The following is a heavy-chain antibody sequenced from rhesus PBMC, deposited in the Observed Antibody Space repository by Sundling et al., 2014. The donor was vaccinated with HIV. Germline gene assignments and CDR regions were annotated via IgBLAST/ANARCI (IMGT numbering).Heavy chain of an antibody. D-gene: IGHD1-32*01. CDR1: GASISSTNW. CDR3: ARGNSLDS. J-gene: IGHJ6*01. V-gene: IGHV4-65*02. CDR2: IYGNSGST. Sequence: QVQLQESGPGLVKPSETLSLTCAVSGASISSTNWWSWIRQYPGKGLEWIGSIYGNSGSTYYSPSLQSRVLISKDTSKNQFSLEPSPVTAADTAVYYCARGNSLDSWGQGAVVTVSS.